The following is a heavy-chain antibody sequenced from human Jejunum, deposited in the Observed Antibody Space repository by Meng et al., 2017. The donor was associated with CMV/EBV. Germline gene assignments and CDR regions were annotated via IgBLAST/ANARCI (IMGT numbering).Heavy chain of an antibody. CDR1: GFTFDDYA. CDR2: ISWNSGNI. J-gene: IGHJ5*02. V-gene: IGHV3-9*01. D-gene: IGHD3-3*01. Sequence: SGFTFDDYAMHWVRQASGKGLEWVSSISWNSGNIDYVDSVKGRFTISRDNAKNSLYLQMNSLRAEDTALYYCAKDTGGFLNWLDPWGQGTLVTVSS. CDR3: AKDTGGFLNWLDP.